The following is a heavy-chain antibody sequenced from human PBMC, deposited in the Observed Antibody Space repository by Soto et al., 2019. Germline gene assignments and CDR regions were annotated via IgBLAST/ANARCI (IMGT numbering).Heavy chain of an antibody. CDR1: GFTFGNFA. CDR2: IGGRGTT. D-gene: IGHD3-10*01. CDR3: AREELVRGYGMDV. V-gene: IGHV3-23*01. J-gene: IGHJ6*02. Sequence: GGSLRLSCAASGFTFGNFAMSWVRQAPGKGLEWVSGIGGRGTTFYADSVKGRFTISRDNAKNSLYLQMNSLRDEDTAVYYCAREELVRGYGMDVWGQGTTVTVSS.